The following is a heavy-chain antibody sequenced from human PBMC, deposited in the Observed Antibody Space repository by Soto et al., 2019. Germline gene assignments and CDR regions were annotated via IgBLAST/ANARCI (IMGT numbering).Heavy chain of an antibody. V-gene: IGHV4-59*01. CDR2: IYYSGST. D-gene: IGHD6-25*01. J-gene: IGHJ4*02. CDR3: ARDRGGLVY. Sequence: SETLSLTCTVSGGSITNYYWSWIRQPPGKGLEWIGYIYYSGSTNYNPSLKSRVTISVDTSKYQFSLKLSFLTAADTAVYYCARDRGGLVYWGQGSLVTVSS. CDR1: GGSITNYY.